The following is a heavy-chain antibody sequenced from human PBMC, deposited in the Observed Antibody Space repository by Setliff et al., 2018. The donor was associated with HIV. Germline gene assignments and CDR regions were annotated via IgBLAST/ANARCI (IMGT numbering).Heavy chain of an antibody. J-gene: IGHJ4*02. V-gene: IGHV3-11*03. Sequence: GGSLRLSCAASGFTFSDYYLNWFRLAPGKGLEWISHITNTGSSTNYADSVKGRFTISRDNSKNTLYLQMSSLRVEDTAVYYCVKVSRGTVVRGVILVGYFDYWGQGMLVTVSS. CDR2: ITNTGSST. CDR1: GFTFSDYY. CDR3: VKVSRGTVVRGVILVGYFDY. D-gene: IGHD3-10*02.